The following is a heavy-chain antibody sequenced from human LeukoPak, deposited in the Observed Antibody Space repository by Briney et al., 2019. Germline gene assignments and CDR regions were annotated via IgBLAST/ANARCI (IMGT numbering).Heavy chain of an antibody. CDR1: GFTFSSYS. D-gene: IGHD3-22*01. J-gene: IGHJ4*02. CDR3: ARSRSGLVLDY. V-gene: IGHV3-21*01. Sequence: GGSLRLSCAASGFTFSSYSMNWVRQAPGKGLEWVSSISSSGSYIYYADSVKGRFTFSRDNAKNSLYLQMDSLRAEDTAVNYCARSRSGLVLDYWGQGTLVTVSS. CDR2: ISSSGSYI.